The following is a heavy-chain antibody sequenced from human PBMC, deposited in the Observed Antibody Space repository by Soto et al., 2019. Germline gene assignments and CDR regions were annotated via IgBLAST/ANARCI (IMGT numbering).Heavy chain of an antibody. D-gene: IGHD3-22*01. J-gene: IGHJ3*02. Sequence: ASVKVSCKASGYTFTSYGISWVRQAPGQGLEWMGWTSAYNGNTNYAQKLQGRVTMTTDTSTSTAYMELRSLRSDDTAVYYCAGDSSGYYSDAFDIWGQGTMVTVSS. V-gene: IGHV1-18*01. CDR3: AGDSSGYYSDAFDI. CDR2: TSAYNGNT. CDR1: GYTFTSYG.